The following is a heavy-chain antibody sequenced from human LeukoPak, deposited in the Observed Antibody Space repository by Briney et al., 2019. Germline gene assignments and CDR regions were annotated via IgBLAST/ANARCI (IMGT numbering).Heavy chain of an antibody. CDR2: INHSGST. Sequence: SETLSLTCAVYGGSFSGYYWSWIRQPPGKGLEWIGEINHSGSTNYNPSLKSRVTISVDTSKNQFSLKLSSVTAADTAVYYCARLTKVYFDWSKSHGYMDVWGKGTTVTVSS. CDR1: GGSFSGYY. CDR3: ARLTKVYFDWSKSHGYMDV. D-gene: IGHD3-9*01. J-gene: IGHJ6*03. V-gene: IGHV4-34*01.